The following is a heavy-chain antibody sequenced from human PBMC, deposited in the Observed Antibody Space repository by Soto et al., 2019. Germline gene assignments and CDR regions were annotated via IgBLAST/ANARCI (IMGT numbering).Heavy chain of an antibody. D-gene: IGHD1-7*01. CDR2: IYHSGST. J-gene: IGHJ4*02. Sequence: SETLSLTCAVSGGSISSGGYSWSWIRQPPGKGLEWIGYIYHSGSTYYNPSLKSRVTISVDRSKNQFSLKLSSVTAADTAVYYCARGVTGTGLGYWGQGTLVTVSS. CDR3: ARGVTGTGLGY. CDR1: GGSISSGGYS. V-gene: IGHV4-30-2*01.